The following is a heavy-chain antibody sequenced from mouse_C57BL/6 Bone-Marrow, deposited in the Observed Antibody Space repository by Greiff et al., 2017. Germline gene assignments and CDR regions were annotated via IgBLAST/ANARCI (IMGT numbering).Heavy chain of an antibody. CDR3: TKRPLAWFAY. D-gene: IGHD1-2*01. V-gene: IGHV14-4*01. Sequence: EVQRVESGAELVRPGASVKLSCTASGFNIKDDYMHWVKQRPEQGLEWIGWIDPENGDTEYASKFQGKATITADTSSNTAYLQLSSLTSEDTAVYYCTKRPLAWFAYWGQGTLVIVSA. CDR1: GFNIKDDY. CDR2: IDPENGDT. J-gene: IGHJ3*01.